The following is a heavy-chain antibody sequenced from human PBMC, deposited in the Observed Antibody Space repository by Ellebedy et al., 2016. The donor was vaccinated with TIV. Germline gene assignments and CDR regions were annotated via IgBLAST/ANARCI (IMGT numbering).Heavy chain of an antibody. V-gene: IGHV4-38-2*02. J-gene: IGHJ4*02. CDR2: IYHSGST. Sequence: SETLSLTXTVSGYSISSGYYWGWIRQPPGKGLEWIGSIYHSGSTYYNPSLKSRVTISVDTSKNQFSLKLSSVTAADTAVYYCARGDYDSSGYYVWGQGTLVTVSS. D-gene: IGHD3-22*01. CDR1: GYSISSGYY. CDR3: ARGDYDSSGYYV.